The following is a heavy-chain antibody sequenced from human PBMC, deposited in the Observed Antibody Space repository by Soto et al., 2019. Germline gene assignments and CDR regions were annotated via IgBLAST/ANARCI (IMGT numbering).Heavy chain of an antibody. Sequence: ETLSLTCTVSGGSISSSTYNWGWIRQPPGKRLEWIGNIYYSGSPYYNPSLKSRVTISVDTSRNQLSLKLSSVTAADTAVYYCARSPTAVTTPRRDTFDVWGQGTMVTVSS. CDR2: IYYSGSP. V-gene: IGHV4-39*01. CDR1: GGSISSSTYN. J-gene: IGHJ3*01. CDR3: ARSPTAVTTPRRDTFDV. D-gene: IGHD4-17*01.